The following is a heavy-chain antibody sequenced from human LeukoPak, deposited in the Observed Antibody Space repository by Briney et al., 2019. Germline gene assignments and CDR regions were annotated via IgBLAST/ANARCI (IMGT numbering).Heavy chain of an antibody. V-gene: IGHV4-34*01. J-gene: IGHJ3*02. CDR1: GGSFSGYY. D-gene: IGHD5-18*01. CDR2: INHSGST. Sequence: SETLSLTCAVYGGSFSGYYWSWIRQPPGKGLEWIGEINHSGSTNYNPSLKSRVTISVDTSKNQFSLKLSSVTAADTAVYYCARRVTSYVKKHAFDIWGQGTMVTVSS. CDR3: ARRVTSYVKKHAFDI.